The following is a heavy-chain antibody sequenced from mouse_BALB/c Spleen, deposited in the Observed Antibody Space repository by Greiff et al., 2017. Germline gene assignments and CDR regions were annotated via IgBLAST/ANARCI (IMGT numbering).Heavy chain of an antibody. J-gene: IGHJ2*01. CDR2: ISYSGST. V-gene: IGHV3-8*02. CDR1: GDSITSGY. Sequence: DVQLQESGPSLVKPSQTLSLTCSVTGDSITSGYWNWIRKFPGNKLEYMGYISYSGSTYYNPSLKSRISITRDTSKNQYYLQLNSVTTEDTATYYCATVFYDGYYGYFDYWGQGTTLTVSS. CDR3: ATVFYDGYYGYFDY. D-gene: IGHD2-3*01.